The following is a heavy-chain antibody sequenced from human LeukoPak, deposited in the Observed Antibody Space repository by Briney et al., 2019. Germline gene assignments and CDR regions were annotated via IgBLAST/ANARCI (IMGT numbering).Heavy chain of an antibody. CDR2: INSYSSDI. CDR3: ARKRSPGAFDI. J-gene: IGHJ3*02. V-gene: IGHV3-21*01. CDR1: GGSFSGYY. Sequence: ETLSLTCAVYGGSFSGYYWSWIRQPPGKGLDWVSSINSYSSDIYYADSVKGRSTISRDNAKNSLYLQMNSLRAEDTAVYYCARKRSPGAFDIWGQGTMVTVSS.